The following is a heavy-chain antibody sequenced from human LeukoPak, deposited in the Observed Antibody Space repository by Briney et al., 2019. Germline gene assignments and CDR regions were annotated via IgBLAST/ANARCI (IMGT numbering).Heavy chain of an antibody. CDR2: ISGSSNTI. D-gene: IGHD2-2*02. CDR3: TRHEDGRGYQLLYRNDAFDI. J-gene: IGHJ3*02. Sequence: GGSLRLSCAASGFTFSSSNMNWVRQAPGKGLEWVSYISGSSNTIYYADSVKGRFTISRDNAKNSLYLQMNSLRAEDTALYYCTRHEDGRGYQLLYRNDAFDIWGQGTMVTVSS. CDR1: GFTFSSSN. V-gene: IGHV3-48*04.